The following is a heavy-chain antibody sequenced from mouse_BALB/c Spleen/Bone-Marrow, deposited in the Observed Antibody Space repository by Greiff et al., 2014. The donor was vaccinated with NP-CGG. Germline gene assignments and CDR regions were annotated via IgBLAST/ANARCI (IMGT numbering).Heavy chain of an antibody. J-gene: IGHJ1*01. D-gene: IGHD1-1*01. CDR3: ARWDYYGSSFYWYFDV. Sequence: EVMLVESGGGLVKPGGSLKLSCAASGFTFSSYAMSWVRQTPEKRLEWVASISSGGSTYYPDSVKGRFTISRDNARNILYLQMSSLRSEDTAMYYCARWDYYGSSFYWYFDVWGAGTTVTVSS. CDR1: GFTFSSYA. CDR2: ISSGGST. V-gene: IGHV5-6-5*01.